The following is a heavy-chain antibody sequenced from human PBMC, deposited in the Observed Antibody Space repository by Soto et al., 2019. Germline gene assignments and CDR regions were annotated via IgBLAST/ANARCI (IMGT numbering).Heavy chain of an antibody. CDR1: GFSFSRYS. V-gene: IGHV3-30-3*01. J-gene: IGHJ4*02. Sequence: QVHLVESGGGVGQPGRSLRLSCAASGFSFSRYSMYWVRQAPGEGLEWVSVISNDGFKTYYADSVKGRFTVSRDNSKNMLYLQMNRLRPEDTGVYYCARETDWIPDYWGQGTLVTVSS. D-gene: IGHD5-18*01. CDR3: ARETDWIPDY. CDR2: ISNDGFKT.